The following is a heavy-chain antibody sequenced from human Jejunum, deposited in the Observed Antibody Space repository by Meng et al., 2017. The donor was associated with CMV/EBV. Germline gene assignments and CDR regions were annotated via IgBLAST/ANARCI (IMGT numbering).Heavy chain of an antibody. Sequence: AASGFTFSYYYMRWIRQAPGKGLEWVSYITTYGSHMNYADSLKGRFTISRDNAKNSLYLQMNSLRAEDTAVYYCARERAARLDFDSWGQGTLVTVSS. J-gene: IGHJ4*02. CDR3: ARERAARLDFDS. CDR2: ITTYGSHM. D-gene: IGHD6-6*01. V-gene: IGHV3-11*01. CDR1: GFTFSYYY.